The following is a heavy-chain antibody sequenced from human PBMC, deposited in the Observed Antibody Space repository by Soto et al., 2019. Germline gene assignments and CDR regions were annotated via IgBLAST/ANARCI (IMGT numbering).Heavy chain of an antibody. Sequence: CLTCTVSGGSISGHYWIWIRQSPTKGLEWIGHIFYSGNTNYNPSLKSRVTLSADTSKNQFSLRLSSVTAADTAVYYCARVGSSGWSPDYWGQGILVTVFS. D-gene: IGHD6-19*01. J-gene: IGHJ4*02. CDR2: IFYSGNT. CDR3: ARVGSSGWSPDY. CDR1: GGSISGHY. V-gene: IGHV4-59*11.